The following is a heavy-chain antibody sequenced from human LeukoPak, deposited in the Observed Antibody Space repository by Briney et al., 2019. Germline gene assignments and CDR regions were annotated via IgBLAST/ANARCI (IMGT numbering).Heavy chain of an antibody. CDR3: ARDPGYSSSSKDSMAYYFDY. CDR1: GYTFTNYY. Sequence: GASVKVSCKASGYTFTNYYIHWVRQAPGQGLEWMGWINPNSGGTNYAQKFQGRVTMTRDTSISTAYMELSRLRSDDTAVYYCARDPGYSSSSKDSMAYYFDYWGQGTLVTVSS. V-gene: IGHV1-2*02. D-gene: IGHD6-6*01. CDR2: INPNSGGT. J-gene: IGHJ4*02.